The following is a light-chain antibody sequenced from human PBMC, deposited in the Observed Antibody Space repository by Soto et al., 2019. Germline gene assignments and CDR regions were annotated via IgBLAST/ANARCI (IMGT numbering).Light chain of an antibody. CDR1: KNDIGVYDF. CDR2: EVV. Sequence: SPGQSVTISCTGTKNDIGVYDFVSWYQHHPGKAPRLIIYEVVQRPSGVPDRFSGSKSGNTASLTVYGLQAADEADYFCKSYAGSNTYVFGSGTKVTVL. V-gene: IGLV2-8*01. CDR3: KSYAGSNTYV. J-gene: IGLJ1*01.